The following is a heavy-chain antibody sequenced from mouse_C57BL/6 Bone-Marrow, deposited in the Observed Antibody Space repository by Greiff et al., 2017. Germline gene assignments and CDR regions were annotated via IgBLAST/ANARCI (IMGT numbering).Heavy chain of an antibody. D-gene: IGHD1-1*01. Sequence: QVQLQQPGAELVKPGASVKLSCKASGYTFTSYWMQWVKQRPGQGLEWIGEIDPSDSYTNYNQKFKGKATLTVDTSSSTAYMQLSSLTSEDSAVYYCAREGPFYYYGSNWYFDVWGTGTTVTGSS. CDR2: IDPSDSYT. CDR1: GYTFTSYW. J-gene: IGHJ1*03. V-gene: IGHV1-50*01. CDR3: AREGPFYYYGSNWYFDV.